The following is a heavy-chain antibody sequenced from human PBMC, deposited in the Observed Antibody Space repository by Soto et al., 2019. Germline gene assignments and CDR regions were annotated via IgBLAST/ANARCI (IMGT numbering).Heavy chain of an antibody. CDR2: INPNIGGT. CDR3: ARDGAVCGKPDAFDI. V-gene: IGHV1-2*04. D-gene: IGHD6-19*01. CDR1: GYTFTGYY. Sequence: QVQLVQSGAEVKKPGASVKVSCKASGYTFTGYYMHWVRQAPGQGLEWMGWINPNIGGTNYAQKFQGWVNMTRDTSISTAYMELSRLRSDDTAVYYCARDGAVCGKPDAFDIWGQGTMVTVSS. J-gene: IGHJ3*02.